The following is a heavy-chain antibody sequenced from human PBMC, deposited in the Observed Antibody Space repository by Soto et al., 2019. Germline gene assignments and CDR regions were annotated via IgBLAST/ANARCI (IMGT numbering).Heavy chain of an antibody. J-gene: IGHJ4*02. CDR3: ARGTYPRHRGWYY. CDR1: GGSISSGVYY. Sequence: QVQLQESGPGLVKPSQTLSLTCTVSGGSISSGVYYWNWLRQHPGKGLEWLGYISYSGSTYYNPSLKSRRTLSLDTSKNHFSLRLSSVTAADTAVYYCARGTYPRHRGWYYWGQGTLVTVSS. D-gene: IGHD6-19*01. CDR2: ISYSGST. V-gene: IGHV4-31*03.